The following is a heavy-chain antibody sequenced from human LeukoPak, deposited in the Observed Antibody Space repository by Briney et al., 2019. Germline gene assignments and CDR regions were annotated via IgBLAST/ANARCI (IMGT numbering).Heavy chain of an antibody. CDR3: TRVGYIDEGIDY. Sequence: GGSLRLSCAASGFTFSSYWMSWVRQAPGKGLEWVANIKQDGSEKYYVDSVKGRFTISRDNAKNSLYLQMNSLRAEDTAIYYCTRVGYIDEGIDYWGQGTLVTVPS. CDR2: IKQDGSEK. D-gene: IGHD5-24*01. J-gene: IGHJ4*02. CDR1: GFTFSSYW. V-gene: IGHV3-7*04.